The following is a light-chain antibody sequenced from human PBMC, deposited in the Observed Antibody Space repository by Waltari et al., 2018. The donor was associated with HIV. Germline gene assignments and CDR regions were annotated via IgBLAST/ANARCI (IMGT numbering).Light chain of an antibody. J-gene: IGLJ2*01. Sequence: QVVLTQSPSASAPLGASIKLTCPLTSGQSPYTIAGPQQRPEKGPRFLMKLNYDGSQIKGDGIPDRFSGSSSGAERYLTIYSLQSEDEADYYCQTWGTAIHVVFGGGTKLTVL. CDR3: QTWGTAIHVV. V-gene: IGLV4-69*01. CDR2: LNYDGSQ. CDR1: SGQSPYT.